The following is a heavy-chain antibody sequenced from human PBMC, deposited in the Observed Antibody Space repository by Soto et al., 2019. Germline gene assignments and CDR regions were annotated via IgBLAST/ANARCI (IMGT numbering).Heavy chain of an antibody. Sequence: QVQLQESGPGLVKPSGTLSLTCAVSGGSISSINWCSWVRQPPGKGLEWIGEIYHSGSTNYNPSLKSRVTLSVDQSKNQFSLKLSSVSAGDTAVYYGARDNVISGYLGWFDPGGQGTLVTVSS. J-gene: IGHJ5*02. D-gene: IGHD3-22*01. CDR2: IYHSGST. CDR1: GGSISSINW. V-gene: IGHV4-4*02. CDR3: ARDNVISGYLGWFDP.